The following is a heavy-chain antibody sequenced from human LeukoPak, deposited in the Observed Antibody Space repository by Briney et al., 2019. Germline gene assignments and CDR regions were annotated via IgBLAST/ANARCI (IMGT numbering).Heavy chain of an antibody. CDR3: VRDPQDVFQTTYLDY. Sequence: QPGGSLRLSCAASGFTFSSYAMSWVRQAPGKGLEWVSATSGSGGSTYYADSVKGRFTISRDNSKNTVYLQMTSLRPEDTALYFCVRDPQDVFQTTYLDYWGQGTLVTVSS. D-gene: IGHD1-14*01. V-gene: IGHV3-23*01. J-gene: IGHJ4*02. CDR2: TSGSGGST. CDR1: GFTFSSYA.